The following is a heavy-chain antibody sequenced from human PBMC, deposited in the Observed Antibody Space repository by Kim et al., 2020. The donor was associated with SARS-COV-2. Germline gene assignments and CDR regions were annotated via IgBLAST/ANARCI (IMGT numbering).Heavy chain of an antibody. CDR1: GGTFSSYA. J-gene: IGHJ6*02. Sequence: SVKVSCKASGGTFSSYAISWVRQAPGQGLEWMGGIIPIFGTANYAQKFQGRVTITADESTSTAYMDLSSLRSEDTAVYYCAREPIDSSSWYPDYYYGMDVWGQGTTVTVSS. D-gene: IGHD6-13*01. V-gene: IGHV1-69*13. CDR3: AREPIDSSSWYPDYYYGMDV. CDR2: IIPIFGTA.